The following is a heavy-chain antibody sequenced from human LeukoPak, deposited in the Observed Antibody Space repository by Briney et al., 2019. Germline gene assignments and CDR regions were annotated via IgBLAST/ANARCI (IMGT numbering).Heavy chain of an antibody. D-gene: IGHD6-13*01. J-gene: IGHJ4*02. Sequence: GGSLRLSCAASGFTFSSYAMHWVRQAPGKGLEWVAVISYDGSNKYYADSVKGRFTISRDNAKNSLYLQMNSLRAEDTAVYYCARDLMGIAYRGAFYYWGQGTLVTVSS. CDR1: GFTFSSYA. CDR3: ARDLMGIAYRGAFYY. CDR2: ISYDGSNK. V-gene: IGHV3-30*04.